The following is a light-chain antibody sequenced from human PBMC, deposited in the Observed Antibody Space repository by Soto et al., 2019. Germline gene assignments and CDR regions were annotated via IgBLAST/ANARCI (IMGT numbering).Light chain of an antibody. Sequence: EIVLTQSPGTLSLSPGERATLSCRASQSVSSSYLAWYQQKPGQAPRLLIYGASSRATGIPDRFSGSGSGTDFTLTISRLEPEDIATYYCQQHDNLPLTFGGGTKVDIK. V-gene: IGKV3-20*01. CDR3: QQHDNLPLT. CDR2: GAS. CDR1: QSVSSSY. J-gene: IGKJ4*01.